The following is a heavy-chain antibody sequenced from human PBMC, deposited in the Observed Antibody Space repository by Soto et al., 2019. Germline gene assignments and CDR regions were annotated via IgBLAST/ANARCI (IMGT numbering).Heavy chain of an antibody. CDR2: INGNTGHT. D-gene: IGHD1-26*01. CDR3: ARERKWEPLPY. CDR1: GYTFSRYG. Sequence: QVQLVQSEAEVREPGASVKVSCKTSGYTFSRYGITWVRQAPGQGLEWMGWINGNTGHTIYAMNLEDRLSISTDTSTSTAYMELRSLKCDDAAVYYCARERKWEPLPYWGQGTLVTVSS. J-gene: IGHJ4*02. V-gene: IGHV1-18*01.